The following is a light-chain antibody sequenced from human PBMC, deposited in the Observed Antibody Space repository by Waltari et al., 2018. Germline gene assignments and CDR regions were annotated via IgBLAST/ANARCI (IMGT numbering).Light chain of an antibody. J-gene: IGLJ2*01. V-gene: IGLV2-8*01. CDR2: EVN. CDR1: SSAIGGPTY. Sequence: QSALAQPPSASGSPGQSITVSCTGTSSAIGGPTYVSWFQQHPGRGPRLIIYEVNQRPSGVPDRFSGSKSGNTAFLTVSGLQPEDEAHYHCSSFANNKRIFGGGTKLTVL. CDR3: SSFANNKRI.